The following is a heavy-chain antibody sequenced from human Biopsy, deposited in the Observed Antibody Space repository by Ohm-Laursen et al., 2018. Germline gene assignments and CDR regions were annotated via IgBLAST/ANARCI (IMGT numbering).Heavy chain of an antibody. J-gene: IGHJ2*01. V-gene: IGHV4-59*01. CDR1: GASISSYY. CDR3: ARDRGYYSDRTVPGYFDL. Sequence: TLSLTCPVSGASISSYYWSWIRQPPGKGLEWIGYVYYTGSTDYNPSLQSRVTISVDTSKNHFSLRLRSVTPADTAIYYCARDRGYYSDRTVPGYFDLWGRGTLVTVSS. CDR2: VYYTGST. D-gene: IGHD3-22*01.